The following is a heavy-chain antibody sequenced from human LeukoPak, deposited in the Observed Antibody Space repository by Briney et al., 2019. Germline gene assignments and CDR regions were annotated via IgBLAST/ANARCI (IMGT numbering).Heavy chain of an antibody. Sequence: PSETLSLTCTVSGGSISSSSYYWGWIRQPPGKGLEWIGSIYYSGSTYYNPSLKSRVTISVDTSKNQFSLKLSSVTAADTAVYYCARDEIKYCSSTSCHGNWFDPWGQGTLVTVSS. CDR3: ARDEIKYCSSTSCHGNWFDP. J-gene: IGHJ5*02. CDR1: GGSISSSSYY. V-gene: IGHV4-39*07. D-gene: IGHD2-2*01. CDR2: IYYSGST.